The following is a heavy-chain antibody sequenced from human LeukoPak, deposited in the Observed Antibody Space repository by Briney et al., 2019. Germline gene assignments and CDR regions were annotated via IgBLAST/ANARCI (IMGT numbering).Heavy chain of an antibody. V-gene: IGHV1-18*01. J-gene: IGHJ4*02. D-gene: IGHD3-9*01. CDR3: ARDQGYDILTGYNFDY. CDR2: ISGYNANT. Sequence: ASVKVSCKASGYTFTSYGISWVRQAPGQGLEWMGWISGYNANTNYVQKLQGRVTMTTDTSTSTAYMELRSLRSDDTAMYYCARDQGYDILTGYNFDYWGQGTPVTVSS. CDR1: GYTFTSYG.